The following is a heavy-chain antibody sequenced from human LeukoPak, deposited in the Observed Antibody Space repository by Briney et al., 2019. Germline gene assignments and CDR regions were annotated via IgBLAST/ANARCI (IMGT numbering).Heavy chain of an antibody. CDR2: IYYSGST. D-gene: IGHD2-2*01. J-gene: IGHJ5*02. Sequence: SETLSLTCTVSGGSISSYYWSWIRQPPGKGLEWIGSIYYSGSTYYNPSLKSRVTISVDTSKNQFSLKLSSVTAADTAVYYCARAKDIVVVPAAPSPDWFDPWGQGTLVTVSS. CDR3: ARAKDIVVVPAAPSPDWFDP. V-gene: IGHV4-39*07. CDR1: GGSISSYY.